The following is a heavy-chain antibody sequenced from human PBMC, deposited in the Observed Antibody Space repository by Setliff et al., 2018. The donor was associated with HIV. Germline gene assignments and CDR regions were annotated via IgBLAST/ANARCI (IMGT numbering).Heavy chain of an antibody. V-gene: IGHV4-31*03. CDR2: VYYTGES. J-gene: IGHJ4*02. Sequence: SETLSLTCSVYGGSISRGGRYWGWIRQHPGRGLEWLGYVYYTGESFYKPPLGGRVTILQDKSKNQFSLELRSVTAADTAVYYCASATVGGASPFDSWGPGTLVTVSS. D-gene: IGHD4-4*01. CDR3: ASATVGGASPFDS. CDR1: GGSISRGGRY.